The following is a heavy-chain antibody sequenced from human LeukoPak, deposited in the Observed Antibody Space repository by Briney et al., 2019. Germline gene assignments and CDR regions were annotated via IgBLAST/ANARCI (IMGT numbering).Heavy chain of an antibody. J-gene: IGHJ4*02. CDR3: AKGYYYDSSGPLDY. Sequence: GGSLRLSCAASGFTFSSYGMSWVRQAPGKGLEWVSGISGGGASTFYADSVKGRFTISRDNSKNTLYLQMNSLRAEDTAVYYCAKGYYYDSSGPLDYWGQGTLVTVSS. V-gene: IGHV3-23*01. D-gene: IGHD3-22*01. CDR1: GFTFSSYG. CDR2: ISGGGAST.